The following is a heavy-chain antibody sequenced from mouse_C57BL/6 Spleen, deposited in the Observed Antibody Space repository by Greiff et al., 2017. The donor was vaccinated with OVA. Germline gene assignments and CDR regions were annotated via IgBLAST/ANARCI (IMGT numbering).Heavy chain of an antibody. D-gene: IGHD2-3*01. CDR2: ISYDGSN. Sequence: EVKLLESGPGLVKPSQSLSLTCSVTGYSITSGYYWNWIRQFPGNKLEWMGYISYDGSNNYNPSLKNRISITRDTSKNQFFLKLNSVTTEDTATYYCARGDYDGYYDWFAYWGQGTLVTVSA. J-gene: IGHJ3*01. CDR1: GYSITSGYY. V-gene: IGHV3-6*01. CDR3: ARGDYDGYYDWFAY.